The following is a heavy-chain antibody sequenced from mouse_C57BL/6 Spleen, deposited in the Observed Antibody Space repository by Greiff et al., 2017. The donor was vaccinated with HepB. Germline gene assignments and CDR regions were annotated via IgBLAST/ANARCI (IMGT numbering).Heavy chain of an antibody. V-gene: IGHV2-2*01. J-gene: IGHJ4*01. D-gene: IGHD2-5*01. CDR1: GFSLTSYG. CDR3: ARNWNYYSNYAAMDY. Sequence: VQLQESGPGLVQRSQSLSITCTVSGFSLTSYGVHWVRQSPGKGLEWLGVIWSGGSTDYNAAFISRLSISKDNTKGQVFFKMNSLQADDTAIYYCARNWNYYSNYAAMDYWGQGTSVTVSS. CDR2: IWSGGST.